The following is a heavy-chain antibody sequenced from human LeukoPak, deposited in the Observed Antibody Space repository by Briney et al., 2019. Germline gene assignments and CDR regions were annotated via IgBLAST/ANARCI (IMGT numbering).Heavy chain of an antibody. Sequence: GGSLRLSCATSGFSFSSYAMSWVRQAPGKGLEWVSAMSSSDDGRYYAASVRGRFTISRDTSRSTLYLQMNSLRAEDTAVYYCARWYYYETSGLYYGSFDNWGQGTLVTVSS. CDR1: GFSFSSYA. V-gene: IGHV3-23*01. J-gene: IGHJ5*02. CDR3: ARWYYYETSGLYYGSFDN. D-gene: IGHD3-22*01. CDR2: MSSSDDGR.